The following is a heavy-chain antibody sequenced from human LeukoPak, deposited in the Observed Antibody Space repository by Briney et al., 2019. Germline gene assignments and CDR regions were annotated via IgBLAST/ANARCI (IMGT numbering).Heavy chain of an antibody. V-gene: IGHV3-11*01. CDR1: GFTFSDYY. J-gene: IGHJ6*02. CDR3: ARDFEDTAMVMYGTDV. CDR2: ISSSGSTI. D-gene: IGHD5-18*01. Sequence: GGSLRLSCAASGFTFSDYYMSWIRQAPGKGLEWVSYISSSGSTIYYADSVKGRFTISRDNAKNSLYLQMNSLRAEDAAVYYCARDFEDTAMVMYGTDVWGQGTTVTVSS.